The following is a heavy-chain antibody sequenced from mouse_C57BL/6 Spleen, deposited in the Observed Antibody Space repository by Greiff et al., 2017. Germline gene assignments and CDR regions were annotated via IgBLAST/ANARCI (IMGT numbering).Heavy chain of an antibody. V-gene: IGHV1-5*01. CDR2: IYPGNSDT. CDR3: TRSGTTVVAPFDY. D-gene: IGHD1-1*01. J-gene: IGHJ2*01. CDR1: GYTFTSYW. Sequence: EVQGVESGTVLARPGASVKMSCKTSGYTFTSYWMHWVKQRPGQGLEWIGAIYPGNSDTSYNQKFKGKAKLTAVTSASTAYMELSSLTNEDSAVYYCTRSGTTVVAPFDYWGQGTTLTVSS.